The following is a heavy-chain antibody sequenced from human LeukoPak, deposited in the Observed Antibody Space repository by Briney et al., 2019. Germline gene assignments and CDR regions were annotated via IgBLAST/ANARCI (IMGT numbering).Heavy chain of an antibody. Sequence: PGGSLRLSCAASGFTFSSYWMSWVRQAPGKGLEWVANIKQDGSEKYYVDSVKVRFTISRDNAKNSLYLQMNSLRAEDTAVYYCAKVGQWLEGDAFDIWGQGTMVTVSS. J-gene: IGHJ3*02. D-gene: IGHD6-19*01. V-gene: IGHV3-7*03. CDR3: AKVGQWLEGDAFDI. CDR2: IKQDGSEK. CDR1: GFTFSSYW.